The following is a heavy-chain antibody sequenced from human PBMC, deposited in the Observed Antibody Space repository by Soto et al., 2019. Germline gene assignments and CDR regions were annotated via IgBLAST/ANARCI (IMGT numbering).Heavy chain of an antibody. V-gene: IGHV3-23*01. Sequence: GSLRLSCAASGFTFSSYAMSWVRQAPGKGLEWVSAISGSSGSTYYADSVKGRFTISRDSSKNTLYLQMNSLRAEDTAVYYCAKSSVVVSGPTDYWGQGTLVTVSS. J-gene: IGHJ4*02. CDR3: AKSSVVVSGPTDY. CDR1: GFTFSSYA. D-gene: IGHD2-2*01. CDR2: ISGSSGST.